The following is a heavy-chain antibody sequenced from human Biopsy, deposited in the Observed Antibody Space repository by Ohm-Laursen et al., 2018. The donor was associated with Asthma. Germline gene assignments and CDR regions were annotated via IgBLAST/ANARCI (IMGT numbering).Heavy chain of an antibody. Sequence: SLRLSCAASGFTFSSFGIHWVRQAPGKGLEWVAVISYDGSDKYYADSVKGRFTISRDNSKNTLYLQMSSLRAEDTAVYYCAKGHGDYVFPHFQHWGQGTLVTVSS. CDR3: AKGHGDYVFPHFQH. D-gene: IGHD4-17*01. CDR2: ISYDGSDK. J-gene: IGHJ1*01. CDR1: GFTFSSFG. V-gene: IGHV3-30*18.